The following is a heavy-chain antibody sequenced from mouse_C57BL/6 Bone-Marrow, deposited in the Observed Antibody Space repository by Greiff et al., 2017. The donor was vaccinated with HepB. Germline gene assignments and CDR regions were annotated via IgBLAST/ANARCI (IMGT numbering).Heavy chain of an antibody. V-gene: IGHV1-53*01. D-gene: IGHD2-4*01. Sequence: VQLQQPGTELVKPGASVKLSCKASGYTFTSYWMHWVKQRPGQGLEWIGNINPSNGGTNYNEKFKSKATLSVDKSSSTAYMQLSSLTSEDSAVYCCARRGDYEYPWYFDVWGTGTTVTVSS. J-gene: IGHJ1*03. CDR1: GYTFTSYW. CDR3: ARRGDYEYPWYFDV. CDR2: INPSNGGT.